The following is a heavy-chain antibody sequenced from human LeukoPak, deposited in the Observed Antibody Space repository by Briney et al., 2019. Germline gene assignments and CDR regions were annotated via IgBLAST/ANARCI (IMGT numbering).Heavy chain of an antibody. CDR2: ISSGSSTI. D-gene: IGHD3-22*01. Sequence: QPGGSLRLSCAASGFTFSSYSMNWVRQAPGKGLEWVSYISSGSSTIYYADSVKGRFTISRDNAKNSLYLQMNSLRAEDTAVYYCARDLTVFSYYDSSGYPDYWGQGTLVTVSS. V-gene: IGHV3-48*01. CDR1: GFTFSSYS. J-gene: IGHJ4*02. CDR3: ARDLTVFSYYDSSGYPDY.